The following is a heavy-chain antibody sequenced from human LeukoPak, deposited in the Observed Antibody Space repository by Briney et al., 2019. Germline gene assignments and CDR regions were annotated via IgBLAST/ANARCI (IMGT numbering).Heavy chain of an antibody. CDR2: ISSDGGST. D-gene: IGHD3-10*01. CDR1: GFTFGRCA. Sequence: GGSLWLSWSASGFTFGRCAMHWVRQAPGKGLEYVSAISSDGGSTYYADSVKGRFTISRDNSKNTLYLQMSSLRAEDTAVYYCMKGQCAYYYEAYFDYWGQGTLVTVSS. CDR3: MKGQCAYYYEAYFDY. J-gene: IGHJ4*02. V-gene: IGHV3-64D*06.